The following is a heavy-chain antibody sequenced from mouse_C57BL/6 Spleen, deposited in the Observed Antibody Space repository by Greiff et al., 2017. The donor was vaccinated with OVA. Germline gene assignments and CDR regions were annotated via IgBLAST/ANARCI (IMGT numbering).Heavy chain of an antibody. J-gene: IGHJ3*01. CDR2: IYPGSGNT. CDR3: ERDYSNPFAY. V-gene: IGHV1-84*01. D-gene: IGHD2-5*01. Sequence: VQRVESGPELVKPGASVKISCKASGYTFTDYYINWVKQRPGQGLEWIGWIYPGSGNTKYNEKFKGKATLTVDTSSSTAYMQLSSLTSEDSAVYFGERDYSNPFAYWGQGTLVTVSA. CDR1: GYTFTDYY.